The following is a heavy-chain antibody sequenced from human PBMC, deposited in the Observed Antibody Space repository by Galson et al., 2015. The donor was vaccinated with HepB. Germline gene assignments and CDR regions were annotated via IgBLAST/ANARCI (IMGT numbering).Heavy chain of an antibody. D-gene: IGHD3-22*01. CDR3: ARHVYYYDSSGYLASDAFDI. Sequence: QSGAEVKKPGESLKISCKGSGYSFTSYWIGWVRQMPGKGLEWMGIIYPGDSYTNYSPSFQGHVTISADKSISTAYLQWSSLKASDTAMYYCARHVYYYDSSGYLASDAFDIWGQGTMVTVSS. J-gene: IGHJ3*02. CDR2: IYPGDSYT. CDR1: GYSFTSYW. V-gene: IGHV5-51*01.